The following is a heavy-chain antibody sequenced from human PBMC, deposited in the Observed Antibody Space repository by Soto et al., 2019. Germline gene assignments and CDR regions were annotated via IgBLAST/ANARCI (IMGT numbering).Heavy chain of an antibody. D-gene: IGHD3-10*01. Sequence: SETLSLTSSVSGGSIRSYYWHWIRQSPGKGLEWIGDIHYSGSTNYSPSLKSRVTMSVDTSKNQFSLSLSSVTAADSAVYHCARLSGDYYGSDVWGQGTTVTVSS. CDR2: IHYSGST. CDR3: ARLSGDYYGSDV. J-gene: IGHJ6*02. V-gene: IGHV4-59*01. CDR1: GGSIRSYY.